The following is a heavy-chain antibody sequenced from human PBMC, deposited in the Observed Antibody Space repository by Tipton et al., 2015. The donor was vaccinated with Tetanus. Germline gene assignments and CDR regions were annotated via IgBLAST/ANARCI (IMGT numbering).Heavy chain of an antibody. CDR2: ITPRGST. D-gene: IGHD6-19*01. V-gene: IGHV4-34*01. Sequence: TLSLTCAVSGGSLSRHFWSWVRQTPGKGLERIGEITPRGSTSYNPSLKSRVSISGDTSKNFFFLNLTSVTAADTATYYCASPIKPWLVPLDLWAQGTLVPV. J-gene: IGHJ5*02. CDR1: GGSLSRHF. CDR3: ASPIKPWLVPLDL.